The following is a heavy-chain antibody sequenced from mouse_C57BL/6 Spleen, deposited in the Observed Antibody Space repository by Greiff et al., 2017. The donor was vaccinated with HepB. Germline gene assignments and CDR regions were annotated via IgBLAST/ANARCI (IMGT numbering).Heavy chain of an antibody. CDR3: TTPYGSPY. CDR1: GFNIKDDY. CDR2: IDPENGDT. V-gene: IGHV14-4*01. D-gene: IGHD1-1*01. Sequence: VQLQQSGAELVRPGASVKLSCTASGFNIKDDYMHWVKQRPEQGLEWIGWIDPENGDTEYASKFQGKATITADTSSNTAYLQLSSLTSEDTAVYYCTTPYGSPYWGQGTTLTVSS. J-gene: IGHJ2*01.